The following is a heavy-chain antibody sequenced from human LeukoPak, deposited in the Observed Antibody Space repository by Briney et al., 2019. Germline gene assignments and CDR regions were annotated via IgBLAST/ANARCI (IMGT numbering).Heavy chain of an antibody. Sequence: GGSLRLSCAASGFTVSSNYMSWVRQAPGKGLEWVSVIYSGGSTYYADSVKGRFTISRDNSKNTLYLQMNSLRAEDTAVYYCASFFPYYYDSSGYYPFDYWGQGTLVTVSS. CDR2: IYSGGST. V-gene: IGHV3-53*01. CDR3: ASFFPYYYDSSGYYPFDY. J-gene: IGHJ4*02. CDR1: GFTVSSNY. D-gene: IGHD3-22*01.